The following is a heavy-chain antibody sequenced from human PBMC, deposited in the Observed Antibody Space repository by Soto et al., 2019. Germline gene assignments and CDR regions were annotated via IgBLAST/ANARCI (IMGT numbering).Heavy chain of an antibody. CDR2: ISIV. CDR3: ARLGLFDY. Sequence: GGSLRLSCAASGFTFSDYYMSWIRQAPGKGLEWVSYISIVSYADSVKGRFTISRDNAKNSLYLQMNSLRAEDTAVYYCARLGLFDYWGRGTLVTVSS. J-gene: IGHJ5*01. CDR1: GFTFSDYY. V-gene: IGHV3-11*01. D-gene: IGHD3-16*01.